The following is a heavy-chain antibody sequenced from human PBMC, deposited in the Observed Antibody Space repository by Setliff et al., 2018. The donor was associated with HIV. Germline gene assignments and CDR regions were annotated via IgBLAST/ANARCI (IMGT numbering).Heavy chain of an antibody. CDR3: ARQLGVIDY. V-gene: IGHV4-59*08. Sequence: SETLSLTCTVSGYSISSGYHWSWIRQPPGKGLEWIGYIYYSGSTNYNPSLKSRVTISVDTSKNQFSLKLSSVTAADTAVYYCARQLGVIDYWGQGTLVTVSS. J-gene: IGHJ4*02. CDR2: IYYSGST. CDR1: GYSISSGYH. D-gene: IGHD7-27*01.